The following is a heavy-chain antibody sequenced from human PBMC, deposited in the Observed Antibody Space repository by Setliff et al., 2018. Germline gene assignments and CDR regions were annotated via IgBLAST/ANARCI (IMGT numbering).Heavy chain of an antibody. CDR2: IKQDGREK. V-gene: IGHV3-7*03. D-gene: IGHD6-13*01. J-gene: IGHJ4*02. CDR3: AREPWQQLVVDY. Sequence: GGSLRLSCAASGFTFSSYWMSWVRQAPGKGLEWVANIKQDGREKNYADSVKGRFTISRDNVRSSLFLQMNSLRVEDTAVYYCAREPWQQLVVDYWGQGTLVTVSS. CDR1: GFTFSSYW.